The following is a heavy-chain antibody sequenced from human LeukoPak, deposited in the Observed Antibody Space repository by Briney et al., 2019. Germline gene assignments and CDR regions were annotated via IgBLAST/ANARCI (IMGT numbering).Heavy chain of an antibody. V-gene: IGHV3-23*01. CDR3: ARDDYGDSGPLFDY. D-gene: IGHD4-17*01. CDR2: IRTNGAGT. CDR1: GFTFSSYN. J-gene: IGHJ4*01. Sequence: GGSLRLSCAASGFTFSSYNMNWVRRAPGQGLEWVSTIRTNGAGTHYADSVRGRLTISRDDSKNTLYLQMDSLRAEDTAVYYCARDDYGDSGPLFDYWGQGTLVTVSS.